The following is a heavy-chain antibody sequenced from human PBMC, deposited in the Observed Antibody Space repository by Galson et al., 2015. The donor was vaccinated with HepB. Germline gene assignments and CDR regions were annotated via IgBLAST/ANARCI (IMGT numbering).Heavy chain of an antibody. D-gene: IGHD6-13*01. CDR1: GYTFTSYG. J-gene: IGHJ6*02. CDR2: ISGYNGNT. CDR3: ARGTLAAPATYGMDV. V-gene: IGHV1-18*01. Sequence: SVKVSCKASGYTFTSYGINWVRQAPGQGLEWMGWISGYNGNTNYAQTLQGRVTMTTDTSTSTAYLELRSLRSDDTAVYYCARGTLAAPATYGMDVWGQGTTVTVSS.